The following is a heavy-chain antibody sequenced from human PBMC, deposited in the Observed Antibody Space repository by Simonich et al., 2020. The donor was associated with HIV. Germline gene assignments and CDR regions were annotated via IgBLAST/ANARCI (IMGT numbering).Heavy chain of an antibody. CDR3: ARNGFYYDSSGYCLFDY. Sequence: QVQLQQWGAGLLKPSETLSLSCAVYGGSFSDYYWGWIRQSPGKGLEWIGEIKHSGTTNYNPSLKSRVTISVDTSKNQFSLKLSSVTVADTAVYYCARNGFYYDSSGYCLFDYWGQGTLVTVSS. CDR1: GGSFSDYY. V-gene: IGHV4-34*01. J-gene: IGHJ4*02. D-gene: IGHD3-22*01. CDR2: IKHSGTT.